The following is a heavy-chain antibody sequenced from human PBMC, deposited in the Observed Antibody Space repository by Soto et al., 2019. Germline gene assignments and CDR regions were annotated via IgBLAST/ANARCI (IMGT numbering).Heavy chain of an antibody. CDR3: ARIMVVAALRDYYYGMDV. D-gene: IGHD2-15*01. J-gene: IGHJ6*02. CDR2: IDWDDDK. Sequence: SGPTLGNPTQTLTLTCTFSGFSLRTSGMCVSWIRQPPGKALEWLARIDWDDDKYYSTSLKTRLTISKDTSKNQVVLTMTNMDPVDTATYYCARIMVVAALRDYYYGMDVWGQGTKVTVSS. CDR1: GFSLRTSGMC. V-gene: IGHV2-70*11.